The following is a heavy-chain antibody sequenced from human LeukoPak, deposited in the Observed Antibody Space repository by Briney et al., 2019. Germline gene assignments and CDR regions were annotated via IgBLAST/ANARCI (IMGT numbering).Heavy chain of an antibody. CDR1: GGSFSGYY. Sequence: SETLSLTCAVYGGSFSGYYWSWIRQPPGKGLEWIGEINHSGSTNYNPSLKSRVTISVDTSKNQFSLKLSSVTAADTAVYYCARVRYYDSSGYYSHRAHYYYYYMDVWGRGTTVTVSS. J-gene: IGHJ6*03. D-gene: IGHD3-22*01. CDR3: ARVRYYDSSGYYSHRAHYYYYYMDV. V-gene: IGHV4-34*01. CDR2: INHSGST.